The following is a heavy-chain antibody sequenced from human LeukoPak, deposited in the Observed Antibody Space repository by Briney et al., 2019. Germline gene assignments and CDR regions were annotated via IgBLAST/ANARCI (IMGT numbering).Heavy chain of an antibody. CDR3: AKFRLSNYEILTGYYYYFDY. CDR1: GFTFSSYS. CDR2: IAGGGGYI. D-gene: IGHD3-9*01. J-gene: IGHJ4*02. Sequence: PGGSLRLSCAASGFTFSSYSMIWVRQAPGKGLEWVSYIAGGGGYIYYADSVKGRFTISRDNAKNLLYLQMNSLRAEDTAVYYCAKFRLSNYEILTGYYYYFDYWGQGALVTVSS. V-gene: IGHV3-21*01.